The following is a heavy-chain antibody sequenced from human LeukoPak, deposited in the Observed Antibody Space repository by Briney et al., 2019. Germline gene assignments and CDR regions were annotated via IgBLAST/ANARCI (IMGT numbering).Heavy chain of an antibody. D-gene: IGHD6-19*01. CDR1: GFTFSSYA. V-gene: IGHV3-23*01. CDR3: AKGWKYSSGWYGEGYFDY. Sequence: GGSLRLSCAASGFTFSSYAMNWVRQAPGKGLEWVSHISGSGISTYYADSVKGRFTISRDNSKNTLYLQMNSLRAEDTAVYYCAKGWKYSSGWYGEGYFDYWGQGTLVTVSS. J-gene: IGHJ4*02. CDR2: ISGSGIST.